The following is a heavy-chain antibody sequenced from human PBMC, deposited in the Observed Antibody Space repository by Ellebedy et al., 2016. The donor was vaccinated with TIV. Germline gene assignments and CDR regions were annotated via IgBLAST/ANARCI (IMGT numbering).Heavy chain of an antibody. D-gene: IGHD4-17*01. CDR1: GESFSGYY. J-gene: IGHJ4*02. CDR2: INHSGST. CDR3: ARSWGYDHGDRMKY. Sequence: SETLSLTXAVYGESFSGYYWSWIRQPPGKGLEWIGEINHSGSTNYNPSLKSRVTLSTDTSKNQFSLKLSSVTAADTAVYFCARSWGYDHGDRMKYWGQGTLVTVSS. V-gene: IGHV4-34*01.